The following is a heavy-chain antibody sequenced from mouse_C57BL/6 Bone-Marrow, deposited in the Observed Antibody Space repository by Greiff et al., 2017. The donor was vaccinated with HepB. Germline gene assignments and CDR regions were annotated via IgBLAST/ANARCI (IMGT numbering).Heavy chain of an antibody. CDR1: GYTFTDYY. D-gene: IGHD3-1*01. Sequence: EVKLMESGPVLVKPGASVKMSCKASGYTFTDYYMNWVKQSHGKSLEWIGVINPYNGGTSYNQKFKGKATLTVDKSSSTAYMELNSLTSEDSAVYYCARGLGPYFDVWGTGTTVTVSS. V-gene: IGHV1-19*01. CDR3: ARGLGPYFDV. J-gene: IGHJ1*03. CDR2: INPYNGGT.